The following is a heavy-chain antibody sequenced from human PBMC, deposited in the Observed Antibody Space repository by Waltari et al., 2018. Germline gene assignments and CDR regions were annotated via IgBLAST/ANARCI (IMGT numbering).Heavy chain of an antibody. CDR3: ARDPPQLADAFDI. Sequence: QVQLQESGPGLVKPSETLSLTCSVSGGSISSGSYYWNWIRQPAGKGLEWIGRIYTSGSTNYNPSLRSRLTISVDTSNNQFSLKLSSVAAADTAVYYCARDPPQLADAFDIWGQGTMVTVSS. CDR2: IYTSGST. CDR1: GGSISSGSYY. D-gene: IGHD3-10*01. V-gene: IGHV4-61*02. J-gene: IGHJ3*02.